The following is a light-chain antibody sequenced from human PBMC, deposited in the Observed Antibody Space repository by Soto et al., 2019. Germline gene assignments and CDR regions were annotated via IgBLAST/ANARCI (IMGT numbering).Light chain of an antibody. CDR1: QSVSSSY. Sequence: EIVLTQSPGTLSLSPGERATLSCRASQSVSSSYLAWYQQKPGQAPRLLIYGTSSRATAIPDRFSGSGSGKDFTLTISRLEPEDFAVYYCQQYGSSSWTFGQGPKVDIK. J-gene: IGKJ1*01. CDR2: GTS. V-gene: IGKV3-20*01. CDR3: QQYGSSSWT.